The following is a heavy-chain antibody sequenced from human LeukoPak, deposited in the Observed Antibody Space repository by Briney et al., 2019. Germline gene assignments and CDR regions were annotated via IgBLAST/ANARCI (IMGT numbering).Heavy chain of an antibody. CDR2: IWYDGSNK. Sequence: GGSLRLSCAASGFTFSSYGIHWVRQAPGKGLEWVALIWYDGSNKYYADSVKGRFTISRDNSQNTLYLQMNSLRAEDTAVYYCTRISCTGGSCKPYYYYDMDVWGQGTTVTVS. J-gene: IGHJ6*02. CDR1: GFTFSSYG. D-gene: IGHD2-15*01. CDR3: TRISCTGGSCKPYYYYDMDV. V-gene: IGHV3-33*01.